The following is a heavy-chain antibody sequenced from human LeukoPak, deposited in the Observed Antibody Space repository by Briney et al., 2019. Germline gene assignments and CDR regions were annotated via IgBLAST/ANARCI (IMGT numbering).Heavy chain of an antibody. CDR3: ARDGGGPNYYYYYMDV. D-gene: IGHD3-3*01. J-gene: IGHJ6*03. Sequence: GSLRLSCAASGFTFSSYWMNWVRQAPGKGLEWVANIKQDGSEKYYVDSVKGRFTISRDNAKNSLYLQMNSLRAEDTAVYYCARDGGGPNYYYYYMDVWGKGTTVTISS. CDR2: IKQDGSEK. CDR1: GFTFSSYW. V-gene: IGHV3-7*01.